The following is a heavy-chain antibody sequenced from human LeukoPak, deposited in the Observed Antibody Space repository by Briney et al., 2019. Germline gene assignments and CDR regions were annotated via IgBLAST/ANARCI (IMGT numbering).Heavy chain of an antibody. Sequence: SETLSLTCTVSSGSISSSNYYWSWIRQPAGKGLEWIGRISTIGITNYNPSLNSRVTISIDTSKNQFSLKLSSVTAADTAAYYCARDGCGGSCFHYYYYYMDVWGKGTTVTISS. V-gene: IGHV4-61*02. CDR1: SGSISSSNYY. D-gene: IGHD2-15*01. CDR2: ISTIGIT. J-gene: IGHJ6*03. CDR3: ARDGCGGSCFHYYYYYMDV.